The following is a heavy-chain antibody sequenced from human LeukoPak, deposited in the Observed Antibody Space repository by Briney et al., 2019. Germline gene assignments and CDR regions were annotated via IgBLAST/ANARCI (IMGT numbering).Heavy chain of an antibody. Sequence: SVKVSCKASGGTFSSYAISWVRQAPGQGLEWMGGIIPILGTANYAQKFQGRVTITADESTSTAYMELSSLRSEDTAVYYCATRGGYSSGWAYWGQGTLVTVSS. D-gene: IGHD6-19*01. V-gene: IGHV1-69*13. CDR1: GGTFSSYA. CDR2: IIPILGTA. CDR3: ATRGGYSSGWAY. J-gene: IGHJ4*02.